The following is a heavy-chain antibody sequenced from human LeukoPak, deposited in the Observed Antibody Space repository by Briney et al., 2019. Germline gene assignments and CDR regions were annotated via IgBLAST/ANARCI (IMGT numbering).Heavy chain of an antibody. CDR3: AKKLAVGGPNFFDY. CDR2: MWFDGSQK. Sequence: GGSLRLSCAASGFTFSNYGLHWVRQAPGKGLEWLAVMWFDGSQKYYADSVKGRFTISRDNSKNTLYLQMNSLRAEDTALYYCAKKLAVGGPNFFDYWGQGTQDTVSS. CDR1: GFTFSNYG. J-gene: IGHJ4*02. D-gene: IGHD6-19*01. V-gene: IGHV3-33*06.